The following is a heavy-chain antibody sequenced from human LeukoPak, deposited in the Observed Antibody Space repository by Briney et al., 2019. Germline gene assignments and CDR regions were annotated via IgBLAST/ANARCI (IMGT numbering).Heavy chain of an antibody. CDR1: GFTFSSYG. CDR3: ASVVGATTFDY. J-gene: IGHJ4*02. V-gene: IGHV3-23*01. Sequence: PGGSLRLSCAASGFTFSSYGMHWVRQAPGKGLEWVSAISGSGGSTYYADSVKGRFTISRDNSKNTLYLQMNSLRAEDTAVYYCASVVGATTFDYWGQGTLVTVSS. D-gene: IGHD1-26*01. CDR2: ISGSGGST.